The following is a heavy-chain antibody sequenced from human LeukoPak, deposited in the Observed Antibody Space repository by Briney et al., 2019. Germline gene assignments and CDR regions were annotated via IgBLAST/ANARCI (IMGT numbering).Heavy chain of an antibody. Sequence: GGSLRLSCVGSGFTFSNFALSWVRQAPGKGLEWVSAISGSGGGTYYADSVKGRFTISRDNSKNTLCLQMNSLRAEDTAIYYCARRNADVFDIWGQGTMVTVSS. D-gene: IGHD1-14*01. CDR2: ISGSGGGT. CDR3: ARRNADVFDI. CDR1: GFTFSNFA. V-gene: IGHV3-23*01. J-gene: IGHJ3*02.